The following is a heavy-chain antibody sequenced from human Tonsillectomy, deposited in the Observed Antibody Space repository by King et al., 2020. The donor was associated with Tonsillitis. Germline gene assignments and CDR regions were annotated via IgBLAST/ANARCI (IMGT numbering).Heavy chain of an antibody. CDR2: IFYSGST. CDR1: GDSISKYY. V-gene: IGHV4-59*01. D-gene: IGHD6-13*01. CDR3: ARSTGSSWLDYYFDY. J-gene: IGHJ4*02. Sequence: QLQESGPGLVKPSETLSLTCTVSGDSISKYYWNWIRQPPGKGLEWIGYIFYSGSTNYNPSLKSRVTISVDTSKNQFSLKLTSVTAADTAVYYCARSTGSSWLDYYFDYWGQGTLVTVSS.